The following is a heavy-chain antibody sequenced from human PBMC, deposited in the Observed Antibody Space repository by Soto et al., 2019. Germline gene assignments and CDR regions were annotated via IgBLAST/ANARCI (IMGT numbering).Heavy chain of an antibody. Sequence: GESLKISCEGSGYSFTSYWIGWVRQMPGKGLEWMGIIYPGDSDTRYSPSFQGQVTISADKSISTAYLQWSSLKASDTAMYYCAICSSTSCYTSSYYYYGMDVWGQGTTVTVSS. D-gene: IGHD2-2*02. CDR2: IYPGDSDT. CDR3: AICSSTSCYTSSYYYYGMDV. J-gene: IGHJ6*02. V-gene: IGHV5-51*01. CDR1: GYSFTSYW.